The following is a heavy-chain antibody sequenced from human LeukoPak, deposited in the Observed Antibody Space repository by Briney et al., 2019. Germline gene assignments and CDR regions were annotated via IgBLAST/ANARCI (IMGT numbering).Heavy chain of an antibody. Sequence: PGGSLRLSCAASGFTFSSYAMHWVRQAPGKGLEWVAGISYDGGNKYYADSVKGRFTISRDNSKNTLYLQMNSLRAEDTAVYYCARDRGYCSGGSCSTPEYYYGMDVWGQGTTVTVSS. CDR1: GFTFSSYA. CDR3: ARDRGYCSGGSCSTPEYYYGMDV. D-gene: IGHD2-15*01. J-gene: IGHJ6*02. V-gene: IGHV3-30*04. CDR2: ISYDGGNK.